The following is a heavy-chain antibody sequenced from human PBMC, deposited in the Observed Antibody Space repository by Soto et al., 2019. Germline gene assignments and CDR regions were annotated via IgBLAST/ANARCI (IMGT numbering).Heavy chain of an antibody. CDR2: ISSSSSTI. Sequence: EVHLVESGGGLVQPGGSLRLSCAASGFTFSSYSMNWVRQAPGKGLEWVSYISSSSSTIYYADSVKGRFTISRDNAKNSLYRQMNRLRDEDKAVYYCARVIARYGSGSYADENYYYYGMGVWGQGTTVTGSS. CDR1: GFTFSSYS. D-gene: IGHD3-10*01. J-gene: IGHJ6*01. V-gene: IGHV3-48*02. CDR3: ARVIARYGSGSYADENYYYYGMGV.